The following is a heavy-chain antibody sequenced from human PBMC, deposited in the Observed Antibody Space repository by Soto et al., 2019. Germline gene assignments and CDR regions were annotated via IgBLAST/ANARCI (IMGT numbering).Heavy chain of an antibody. Sequence: GVSLRLSCAAAGFTFSSYAMHWVRQAPGKGLEWVAVISYDGSNKYYADSVKGRFTISRDNSKNTLYLQMNSLRAEDTAVYYCARTYSGSYTATDYWGQGTLVTVSS. V-gene: IGHV3-30-3*01. D-gene: IGHD1-26*01. CDR1: GFTFSSYA. J-gene: IGHJ4*02. CDR2: ISYDGSNK. CDR3: ARTYSGSYTATDY.